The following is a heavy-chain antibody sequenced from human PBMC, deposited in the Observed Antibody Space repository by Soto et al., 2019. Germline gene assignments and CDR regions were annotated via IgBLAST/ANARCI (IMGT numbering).Heavy chain of an antibody. J-gene: IGHJ3*02. CDR2: ISYDGSDK. CDR3: AKNRGYNYGLDAFDI. Sequence: QVQLVESGGGVVQPGRSLRLSCAASGSTFSSYSMNWVRQAPGKGLEWVAVISYDGSDKYYADSVKGRFTISRDNSKNTLYLQMNSLRAEDTAVYYCAKNRGYNYGLDAFDICGQGTMVTVSS. D-gene: IGHD5-18*01. V-gene: IGHV3-30*18. CDR1: GSTFSSYS.